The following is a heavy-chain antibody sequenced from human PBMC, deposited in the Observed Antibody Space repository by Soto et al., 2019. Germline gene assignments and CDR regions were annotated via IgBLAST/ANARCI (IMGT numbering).Heavy chain of an antibody. J-gene: IGHJ4*02. CDR2: INPDGGAT. CDR3: ARGRRYVV. V-gene: IGHV1-46*01. D-gene: IGHD1-1*01. Sequence: QVQLVQSGAAVRKPGASVSVSCKASDYTFSNYYMSWVRQTPGQGLEWMGKINPDGGATTYAPNCQGRLTITSATSSYTVYMEITGLTSDDKAVYYCARGRRYVVWGQGTQVTLSS. CDR1: DYTFSNYY.